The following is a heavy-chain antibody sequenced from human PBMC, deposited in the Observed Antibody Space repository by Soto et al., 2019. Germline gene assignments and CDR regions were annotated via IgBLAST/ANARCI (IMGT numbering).Heavy chain of an antibody. Sequence: QLQLQESGPGLVKPSETLSLTCTVSGGSISSGPYSWGWIRQPPGKGLEWIGTFYYSGSTYYNPSLGRRVTTXVXTXXNQFSLKVSSVTAADTAMYYCARLGGYCSGTSCYGYYGMGVWGQGTTVTVSS. CDR1: GGSISSGPYS. J-gene: IGHJ6*02. CDR2: FYYSGST. D-gene: IGHD2-2*01. V-gene: IGHV4-39*01. CDR3: ARLGGYCSGTSCYGYYGMGV.